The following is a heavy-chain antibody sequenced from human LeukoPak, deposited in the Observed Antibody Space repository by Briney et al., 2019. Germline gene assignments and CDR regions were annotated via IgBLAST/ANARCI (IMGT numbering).Heavy chain of an antibody. J-gene: IGHJ4*02. D-gene: IGHD4-17*01. CDR2: IYYSGSI. Sequence: SETLSLTCTVSGGSSSSSNYYWGWIRQPPGKGLEWIGSIYYSGSIYYNPSLKSRVTISVDTSKNQFSLKLSSVTAADTAVYYCASSSVTPETFDYWGQGTLVTVSS. CDR1: GGSSSSSNYY. CDR3: ASSSVTPETFDY. V-gene: IGHV4-39*07.